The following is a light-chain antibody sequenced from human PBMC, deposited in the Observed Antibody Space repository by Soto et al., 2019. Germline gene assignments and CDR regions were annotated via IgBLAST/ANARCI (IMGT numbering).Light chain of an antibody. Sequence: DIVMTQSPDSLAVSLGERATINCKSSQSVLYSSTNKNYLTWYQQKPGQPPKLLIYWASTRESGVPDRFSGSGSGTDFTLHISSLQAEDVAVYFCQQYFSTPVTFGVGTNVEIK. CDR1: QSVLYSSTNKNY. CDR2: WAS. V-gene: IGKV4-1*01. J-gene: IGKJ4*01. CDR3: QQYFSTPVT.